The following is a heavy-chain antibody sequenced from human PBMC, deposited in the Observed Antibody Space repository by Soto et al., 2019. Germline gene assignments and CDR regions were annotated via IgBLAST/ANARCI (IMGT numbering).Heavy chain of an antibody. CDR2: IYYSGRT. J-gene: IGHJ6*02. V-gene: IGHV4-31*03. D-gene: IGHD3-10*01. Sequence: PSKTLALTCTVSGGSINTGGYYWSWIRQRPGQGLEWIGYIYYSGRTYYNPSLESRSSISVDTSKNQFSLKIHSVTAAGTAVYFCARLASIINYRMDVWGPGTTVT. CDR3: ARLASIINYRMDV. CDR1: GGSINTGGYY.